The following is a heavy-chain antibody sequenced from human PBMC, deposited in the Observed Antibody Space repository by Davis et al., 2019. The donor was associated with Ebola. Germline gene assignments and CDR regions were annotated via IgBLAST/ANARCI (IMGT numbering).Heavy chain of an antibody. V-gene: IGHV3-33*01. CDR2: IWYDGSNK. Sequence: GEFLKISCAASGFTFSSYGMHWVRQAPGKGLEWVAVIWYDGSNKYYADSVKGRFTISRDNSKNTLYLQMNSLRAEDTAVYYCARDYYGSGSYYYYYGMDVWGQGTTVTVSS. CDR3: ARDYYGSGSYYYYYGMDV. J-gene: IGHJ6*02. CDR1: GFTFSSYG. D-gene: IGHD3-10*01.